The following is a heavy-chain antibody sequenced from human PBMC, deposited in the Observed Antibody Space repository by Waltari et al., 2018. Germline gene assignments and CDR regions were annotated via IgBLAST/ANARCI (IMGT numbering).Heavy chain of an antibody. Sequence: QVQLVESGGGVVQPGGYLRLSCAASGFNFGRNGMHWVRQAPGKGVEWVAFIQFDASGENYADSVKGRFTISRDNTKNTLHLQMNSLRGDDTAVYYCAKDSGNWGYAFDIWGQGTKVTVSS. D-gene: IGHD7-27*01. V-gene: IGHV3-30*02. CDR2: IQFDASGE. CDR1: GFNFGRNG. CDR3: AKDSGNWGYAFDI. J-gene: IGHJ3*02.